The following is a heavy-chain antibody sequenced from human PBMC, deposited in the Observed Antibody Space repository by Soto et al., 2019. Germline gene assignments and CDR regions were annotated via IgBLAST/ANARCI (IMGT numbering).Heavy chain of an antibody. CDR3: ARDSVDTAMVTRNYYYYYGMDV. V-gene: IGHV4-4*02. CDR2: IYHSGST. D-gene: IGHD5-18*01. CDR1: GDSISSNKW. Sequence: SETLSLTCAVSGDSISSNKWWSWVRQPPGEGLEWIGEIYHSGSTNYNPSLKSRVTLSVDKSNNQFSLKLSSVTAADTAVYYCARDSVDTAMVTRNYYYYYGMDVWGQGTTVTVSS. J-gene: IGHJ6*02.